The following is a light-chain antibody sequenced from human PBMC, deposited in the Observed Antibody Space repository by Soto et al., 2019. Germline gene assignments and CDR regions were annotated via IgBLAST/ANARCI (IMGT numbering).Light chain of an antibody. Sequence: DIKMTQSPSSLSTSVGDRVTITCRASQGISTYLAWYQQKPGKVPKLLIYAASTLQSGVPSRFSGSGSGTDFTLTISSLQPEDVSTYYCQKYNSAPPLTFAQGTKVEIK. CDR1: QGISTY. V-gene: IGKV1-27*01. J-gene: IGKJ1*01. CDR3: QKYNSAPPLT. CDR2: AAS.